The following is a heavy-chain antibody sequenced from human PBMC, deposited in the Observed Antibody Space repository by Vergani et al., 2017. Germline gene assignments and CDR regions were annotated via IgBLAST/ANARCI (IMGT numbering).Heavy chain of an antibody. V-gene: IGHV3-48*03. CDR2: ISSSGSTI. CDR3: ARAYCSGGSCYFRTVPHFDY. D-gene: IGHD2-15*01. Sequence: VQLVESGGGVVQPGRSLRLSCAASGFTFSSYEMNWVRQAPGKGLEWVSYISSSGSTIYYADSVKGRFTISRDNAKNSLYLQMNSLRAEDTAVYYCARAYCSGGSCYFRTVPHFDYWGQGTLVTVSS. J-gene: IGHJ4*02. CDR1: GFTFSSYE.